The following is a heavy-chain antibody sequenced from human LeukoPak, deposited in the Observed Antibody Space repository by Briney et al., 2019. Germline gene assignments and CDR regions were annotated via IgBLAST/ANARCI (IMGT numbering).Heavy chain of an antibody. D-gene: IGHD6-13*01. J-gene: IGHJ4*02. CDR3: ARDLGSSSWYYFDY. V-gene: IGHV4-30-4*08. CDR2: IYYSGST. CDR1: GGSISSGGYY. Sequence: PSETLSLTCTVSGGSISSGGYYWSWIRQHPGKGLEWIGYIYYSGSTYYNPSLKSRVTISVDTSKNQFSLKLSSVTAADTAVYYCARDLGSSSWYYFDYWGQGTLVTVSS.